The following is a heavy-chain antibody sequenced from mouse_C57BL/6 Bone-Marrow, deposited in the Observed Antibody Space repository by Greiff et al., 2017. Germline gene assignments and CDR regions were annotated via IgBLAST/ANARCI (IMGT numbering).Heavy chain of an antibody. CDR2: IDPENGDT. CDR3: TLYWFAY. Sequence: EVQGVESGAELVRPGASVKLSCTASGFNIKDDYMHWVKQRPEQGLEWIGWIDPENGDTEYASKFQGKATITADTSSNTAYLQLSSLTSEDTAVYYCTLYWFAYWGQGTLVTVSA. CDR1: GFNIKDDY. J-gene: IGHJ3*01. V-gene: IGHV14-4*01.